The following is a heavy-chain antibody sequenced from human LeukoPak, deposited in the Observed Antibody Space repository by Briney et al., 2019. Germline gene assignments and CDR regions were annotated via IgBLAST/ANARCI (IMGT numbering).Heavy chain of an antibody. V-gene: IGHV3-48*01. D-gene: IGHD6-13*01. CDR3: AKDLAAADDY. Sequence: GGSLRLSCAASGFTFSSYWMSWVRQAPGKGLEWVSYISSGSSTIYYADSVKGRFTISRDNSKNTLYLQMNSLRAEDTAVYYCAKDLAAADDYWGQGTLVTVSS. CDR1: GFTFSSYW. CDR2: ISSGSSTI. J-gene: IGHJ4*02.